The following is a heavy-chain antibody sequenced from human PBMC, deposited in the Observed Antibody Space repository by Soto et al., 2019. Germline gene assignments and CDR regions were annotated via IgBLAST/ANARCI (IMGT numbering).Heavy chain of an antibody. CDR2: ISGRGDST. Sequence: GGSLRLSCAASGFSFSTYGMSWVRQAPGKGLEWVSGISGRGDSTYNADSVKGRFTISRDNSKSTVYLQMNKLRVEDTAVYYCAKGTRSSAWLLDYWGQGSMVTVSS. V-gene: IGHV3-23*01. CDR1: GFSFSTYG. D-gene: IGHD6-19*01. CDR3: AKGTRSSAWLLDY. J-gene: IGHJ4*02.